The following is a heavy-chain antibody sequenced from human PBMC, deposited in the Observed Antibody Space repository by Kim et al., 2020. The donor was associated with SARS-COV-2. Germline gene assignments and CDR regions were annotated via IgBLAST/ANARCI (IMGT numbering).Heavy chain of an antibody. V-gene: IGHV1-2*02. J-gene: IGHJ4*02. CDR1: GYTFTGYY. Sequence: ASVKVSCKASGYTFTGYYMHWVRQAPGQGLEWMGWINPNSGGTNYAQKFQGRVTMTRDTSISTAYMELSRLRSDDTAVYYCATRGGNILTGYYLLDYLDQGTLITVSS. CDR2: INPNSGGT. D-gene: IGHD3-9*01. CDR3: ATRGGNILTGYYLLDY.